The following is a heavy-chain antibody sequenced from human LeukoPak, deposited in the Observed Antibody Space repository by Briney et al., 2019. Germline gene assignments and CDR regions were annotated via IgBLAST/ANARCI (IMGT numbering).Heavy chain of an antibody. J-gene: IGHJ5*02. D-gene: IGHD3-10*01. CDR2: ISSSGSTI. V-gene: IGHV3-48*04. CDR3: ARDRELLA. CDR1: GFTFTSYS. Sequence: PGGSLRLSCAASGFTFTSYSMNWVRQAPGKGLEGVSYISSSGSTIYYADPVKGRFTISRDNAKNSLYLQMNSRRAEDTAVYYCARDRELLAWGEGTLVTVSS.